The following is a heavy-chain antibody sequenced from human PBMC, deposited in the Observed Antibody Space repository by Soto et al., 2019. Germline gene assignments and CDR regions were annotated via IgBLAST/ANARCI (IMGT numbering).Heavy chain of an antibody. CDR1: GGSISSYY. Sequence: SETLSLTCTVSGGSISSYYWSWIRQPPGKGLEWIGYIYYSGSTNYNPSLKSRVTISVDTSKNQFSLKLSSVTAADTAVYYCAKDSSRGYYYGMDVWGQGTTVTVSS. J-gene: IGHJ6*02. D-gene: IGHD6-6*01. V-gene: IGHV4-59*12. CDR2: IYYSGST. CDR3: AKDSSRGYYYGMDV.